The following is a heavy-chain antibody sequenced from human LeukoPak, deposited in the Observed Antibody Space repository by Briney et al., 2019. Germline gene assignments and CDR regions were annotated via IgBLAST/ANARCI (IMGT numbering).Heavy chain of an antibody. J-gene: IGHJ6*03. CDR3: ARVRGGYCSSTSCYAPLGYMDV. CDR2: ISSSSSYI. CDR1: GFTFSSYS. V-gene: IGHV3-21*01. Sequence: GGSLRLSCAVSGFTFSSYSMNWVRQAPGKGLEWVSSISSSSSYIYYADSVKGRFTISRDNAKNSLYLQMNSLRAEDTAVYYCARVRGGYCSSTSCYAPLGYMDVWGKGTTVTVSS. D-gene: IGHD2-2*01.